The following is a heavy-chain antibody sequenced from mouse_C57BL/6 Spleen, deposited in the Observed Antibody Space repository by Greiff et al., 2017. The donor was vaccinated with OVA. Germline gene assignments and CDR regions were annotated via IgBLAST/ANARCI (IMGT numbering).Heavy chain of an antibody. CDR1: GYTFTDYY. CDR3: ARAGYYYGSSWFAY. J-gene: IGHJ3*01. CDR2: INPNNGGT. V-gene: IGHV1-26*01. Sequence: EVQLQQSGPELVKPGASVKISCKASGYTFTDYYMNWVKQSHGKSLEWIGDINPNNGGTSYNQQFKGKATFTVDKSSRTAYMELRSLTSEDSAVYYCARAGYYYGSSWFAYWGQGTLVTVSA. D-gene: IGHD1-1*01.